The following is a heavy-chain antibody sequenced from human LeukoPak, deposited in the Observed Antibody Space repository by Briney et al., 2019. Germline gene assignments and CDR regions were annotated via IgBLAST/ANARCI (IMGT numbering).Heavy chain of an antibody. V-gene: IGHV4-34*01. CDR1: GGSFSGYY. J-gene: IGHJ4*02. CDR3: ARGNYYYYDSSGPYYFDY. Sequence: SETLSLTCAVYGGSFSGYYWSWIRQPPGKGLEWIGEINHSGSTNYNPSLKSRVIISVDTSKNQFSLKLSSVTAADTAVYYCARGNYYYYDSSGPYYFDYWGQGTLVTVSS. D-gene: IGHD3-22*01. CDR2: INHSGST.